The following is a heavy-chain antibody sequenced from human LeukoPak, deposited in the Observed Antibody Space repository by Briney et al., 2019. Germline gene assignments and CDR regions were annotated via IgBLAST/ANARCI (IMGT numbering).Heavy chain of an antibody. CDR1: GFTFSNYA. CDR3: AKDRSALGLGNGMDV. Sequence: PGGSLRLSCAASGFTFSNYAMSWVRQAPGKGLEWVSAISGSGGSTYYADSVEGRFTISRDNSKNTLYLQMNSLRAEDTAVYYCAKDRSALGLGNGMDVRGQGTTVTVSS. D-gene: IGHD3-16*01. V-gene: IGHV3-23*01. CDR2: ISGSGGST. J-gene: IGHJ6*02.